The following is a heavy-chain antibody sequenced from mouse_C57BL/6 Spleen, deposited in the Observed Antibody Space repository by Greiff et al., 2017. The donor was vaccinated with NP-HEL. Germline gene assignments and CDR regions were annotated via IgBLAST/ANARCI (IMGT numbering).Heavy chain of an antibody. V-gene: IGHV1-82*01. Sequence: VQLQQSGPELVKPGASVKISCKASGYAFSSSWMNWVKQRPGKGLEWIGRIYPGDGDTNYNGKFKGKATLTADKSSSTAYMQLSSLTSEDSAVYCCARREEYGSNWYFDVGGTGTTVTVSA. CDR1: GYAFSSSW. CDR2: IYPGDGDT. D-gene: IGHD1-1*01. CDR3: ARREEYGSNWYFDV. J-gene: IGHJ1*03.